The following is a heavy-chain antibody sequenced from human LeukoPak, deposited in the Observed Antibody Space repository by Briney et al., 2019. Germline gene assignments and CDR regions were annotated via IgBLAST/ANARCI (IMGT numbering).Heavy chain of an antibody. CDR1: GGSISSGGYY. CDR2: IYYSGST. D-gene: IGHD2-2*01. Sequence: PSQTLSLTCTVSGGSISSGGYYWSWIRHHPGTGLEWIGYIYYSGSTYYNPSLKSRVTISVDTSKNQFSLKLSSVTAADTAVYYCARDASNAGGFDYWGQGTLVTVSS. CDR3: ARDASNAGGFDY. J-gene: IGHJ4*02. V-gene: IGHV4-31*03.